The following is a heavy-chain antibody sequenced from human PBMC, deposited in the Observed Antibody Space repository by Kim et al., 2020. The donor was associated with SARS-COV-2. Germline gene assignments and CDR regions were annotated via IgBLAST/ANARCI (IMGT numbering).Heavy chain of an antibody. CDR1: GFTFSSYA. J-gene: IGHJ4*02. Sequence: GGSLRLSCAASGFTFSSYAMSWVRQAPGKGLEWVSAISGSGRSIYYADSVKGRFTISRDNSKSTLYLQMNSLRVEDTAVYYCATWELLDYWGQGTLVTVSS. CDR2: ISGSGRSI. V-gene: IGHV3-23*01. CDR3: ATWELLDY. D-gene: IGHD1-26*01.